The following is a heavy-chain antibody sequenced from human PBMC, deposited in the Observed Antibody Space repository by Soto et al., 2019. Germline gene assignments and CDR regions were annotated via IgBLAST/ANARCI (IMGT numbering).Heavy chain of an antibody. CDR2: ISSSSSYI. CDR1: GFPFSSYN. V-gene: IGHV3-21*01. D-gene: IGHD1-1*01. J-gene: IGHJ4*02. Sequence: AGGSLRLSCATSGFPFSSYNMNWVRQAPGKGLQWVSSISSSSSYIYYADSVKGRFTISRDNAKNSLYLQMNSLRAEDTAVYYCARDHRTGTFDYWGQGTLVTVSS. CDR3: ARDHRTGTFDY.